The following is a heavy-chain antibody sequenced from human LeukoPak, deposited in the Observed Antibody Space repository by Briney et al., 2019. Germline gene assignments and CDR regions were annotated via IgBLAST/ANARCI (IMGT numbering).Heavy chain of an antibody. V-gene: IGHV1-18*01. D-gene: IGHD6-13*01. J-gene: IGHJ6*02. CDR1: GYTFTSYG. Sequence: ASAKVSCKASGYTFTSYGISWVRQAPGQGLEWMGWISAYNGNTNYAQKLQGRVTMTTDTSTSTAYMELRSLRSDDTAVYYCARDSSSWYPYYYYYGMDVWGQGTTVTVSS. CDR3: ARDSSSWYPYYYYYGMDV. CDR2: ISAYNGNT.